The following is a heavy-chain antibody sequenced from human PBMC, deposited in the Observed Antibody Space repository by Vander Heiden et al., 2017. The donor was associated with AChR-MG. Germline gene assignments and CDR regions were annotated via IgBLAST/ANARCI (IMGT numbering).Heavy chain of an antibody. J-gene: IGHJ3*02. Sequence: EVQLVESGGGLVKPGGSLRLSCAGSGFTFRRYTMNWVRQAPGKGLEWVSSISSSNTFIYYADSLKGRFTISRDNAKNSLYLQMNSLRAEDTAVYYCARELGVGYGEDAFDIWGQGTKVTVSS. CDR1: GFTFRRYT. CDR2: ISSSNTFI. V-gene: IGHV3-21*01. CDR3: ARELGVGYGEDAFDI. D-gene: IGHD4-17*01.